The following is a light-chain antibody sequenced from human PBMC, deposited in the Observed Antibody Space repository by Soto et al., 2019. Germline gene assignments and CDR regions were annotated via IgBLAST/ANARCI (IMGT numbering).Light chain of an antibody. CDR2: DVT. CDR3: MCYAGGNNWV. V-gene: IGLV1-40*01. Sequence: QSVLTQPPSVSGAPGQRVTISCTGSSSNIGAGYDVHWYQQHAGKAPKLMIYDVTKRPSGVPDRFSGSKSANTASLTVSGLQAEDEADYYCMCYAGGNNWVFGGGTKLTVL. CDR1: SSNIGAGYD. J-gene: IGLJ3*02.